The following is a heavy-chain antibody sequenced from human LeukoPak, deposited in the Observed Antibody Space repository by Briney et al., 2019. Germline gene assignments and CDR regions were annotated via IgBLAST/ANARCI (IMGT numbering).Heavy chain of an antibody. Sequence: ASVKVSCKASGYTFTSYGISWVRQAPGQGLEWMGWISAYNGNTNYAQKLQGRVTMTTDTSTSTAYMELRSLTSDDTAVYYCVRDVAAYYYDTSGYGRLDYWGQGTLVTVSS. CDR2: ISAYNGNT. D-gene: IGHD3-22*01. J-gene: IGHJ4*02. V-gene: IGHV1-18*01. CDR3: VRDVAAYYYDTSGYGRLDY. CDR1: GYTFTSYG.